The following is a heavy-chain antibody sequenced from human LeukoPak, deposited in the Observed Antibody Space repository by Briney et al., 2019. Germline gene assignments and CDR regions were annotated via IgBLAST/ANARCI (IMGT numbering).Heavy chain of an antibody. V-gene: IGHV6-1*01. CDR1: GDSVSTNSAA. Sequence: PSQSLSLTCAISGDSVSTNSAAWNWSRQSPSRGLEWLGRTYYRSKWYNDYAVSVKSRITINPDTSKNQFSLQLNSVTPEDTAVYYCARDKGGSGYDHLDSWGQGTLVTVSS. D-gene: IGHD5-12*01. J-gene: IGHJ4*02. CDR2: TYYRSKWYN. CDR3: ARDKGGSGYDHLDS.